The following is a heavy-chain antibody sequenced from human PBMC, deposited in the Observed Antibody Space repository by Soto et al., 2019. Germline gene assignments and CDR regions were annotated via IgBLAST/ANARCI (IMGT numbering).Heavy chain of an antibody. J-gene: IGHJ4*02. CDR3: AKDGLGSCTGGTCYGSDY. CDR1: GFTFSSYV. CDR2: ISGSGASI. V-gene: IGHV3-23*01. Sequence: EVQLLESGGNLPQPGGSLRLSCAASGFTFSSYVMSWVRQAPGKGLEWVSTISGSGASIYDADSVKGRFTISRDNSKNTVYLQMNSLRAEDTAVYYCAKDGLGSCTGGTCYGSDYWGQGTLVTVSS. D-gene: IGHD2-15*01.